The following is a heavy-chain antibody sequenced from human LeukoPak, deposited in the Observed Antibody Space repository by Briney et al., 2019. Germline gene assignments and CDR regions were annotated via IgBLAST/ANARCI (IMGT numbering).Heavy chain of an antibody. J-gene: IGHJ4*02. CDR2: ISWNSGSI. V-gene: IGHV3-9*01. CDR1: GFSFDDYA. CDR3: TKESAGGIDY. D-gene: IGHD2-8*02. Sequence: PGGSLRLSCAASGFSFDDYAMHWVRQAPGKGLEWVSGISWNSGSIGYADSVKGRFTIFRDNAKNSLYLQMNSLRAEDTALYYCTKESAGGIDYWGQGTLVTVSS.